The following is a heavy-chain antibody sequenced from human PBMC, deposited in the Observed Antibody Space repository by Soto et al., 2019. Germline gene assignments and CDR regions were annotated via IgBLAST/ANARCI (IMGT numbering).Heavy chain of an antibody. V-gene: IGHV3-7*01. CDR2: IKQDGSEN. CDR1: GFTFSNYW. Sequence: PGGSLRLSCAASGFTFSNYWMSWVRQAPGKGLEWVANIKQDGSENYYVDSVKGRFTTSRDNTKNSFYLQMNSLRAEDTAVYYCAKELPYYYDSSGSRAPFDYWGQGTLVTVSS. D-gene: IGHD3-22*01. J-gene: IGHJ4*02. CDR3: AKELPYYYDSSGSRAPFDY.